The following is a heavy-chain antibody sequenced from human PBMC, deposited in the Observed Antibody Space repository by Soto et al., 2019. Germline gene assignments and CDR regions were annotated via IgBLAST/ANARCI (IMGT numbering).Heavy chain of an antibody. CDR1: GYTFTSYG. V-gene: IGHV1-18*01. J-gene: IGHJ6*02. D-gene: IGHD3-10*01. Sequence: QVQLVQSGAEVKKPGASVKVSCKASGYTFTSYGISWVRQAPGQGLEWMGWISAYNGNTNYAQKLQGRVTMTTDTTTSTAYMELMSLRSDDTAVYYCAREVRYYGSGSSLLSTSSGMDVWGQGTTVTVSS. CDR2: ISAYNGNT. CDR3: AREVRYYGSGSSLLSTSSGMDV.